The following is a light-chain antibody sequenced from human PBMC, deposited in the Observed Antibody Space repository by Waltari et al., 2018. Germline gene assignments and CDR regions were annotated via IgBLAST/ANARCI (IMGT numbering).Light chain of an antibody. CDR2: KAS. Sequence: DIQMTQSPSTLSASVGDRVTITCRASQSISSWLAWYQQKPGKAPKLMIYKASSLESGVPSRFSGSGSGTAFPLPISSLQPDDFATYYCQQYNGYSWTFGQGTKVEIK. CDR3: QQYNGYSWT. V-gene: IGKV1-5*03. CDR1: QSISSW. J-gene: IGKJ1*01.